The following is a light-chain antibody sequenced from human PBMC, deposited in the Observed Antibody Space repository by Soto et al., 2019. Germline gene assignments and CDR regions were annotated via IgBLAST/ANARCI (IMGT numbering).Light chain of an antibody. CDR1: QTVNTW. V-gene: IGKV1-5*01. CDR2: DAS. Sequence: DIQITQSPSTLSSSVGDRFTITCRASQTVNTWLAWYQQKPGKAPKVLIFDASSLKTGVPSRFSGSGSGTEFTLTISNLQPDDFATYYCQQYNSYSWTFGQGTKVDI. CDR3: QQYNSYSWT. J-gene: IGKJ1*01.